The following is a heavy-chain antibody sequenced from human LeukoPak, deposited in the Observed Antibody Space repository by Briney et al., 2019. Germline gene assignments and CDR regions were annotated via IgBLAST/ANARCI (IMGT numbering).Heavy chain of an antibody. Sequence: SETLSLTCAVYGGSFSGYYWSWIRQPPGKGLEWIGEINHSGSTNYNPSLKSRVTISVDTSKNQFSLKLSSVTAADTAVYYCARGLYSGYNWFDPWGQGTLVTVSS. CDR2: INHSGST. V-gene: IGHV4-34*01. CDR1: GGSFSGYY. D-gene: IGHD6-13*01. CDR3: ARGLYSGYNWFDP. J-gene: IGHJ5*02.